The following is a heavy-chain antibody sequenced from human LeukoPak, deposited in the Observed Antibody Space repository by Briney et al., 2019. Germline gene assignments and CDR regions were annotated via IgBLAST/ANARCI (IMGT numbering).Heavy chain of an antibody. V-gene: IGHV3-30*04. Sequence: GSLRLSCAASGFTFSSYAMHWVRQAPGKGLEWVAVISYDGSNKYYADSVKGRFTISRDNSKNTLYLQMNSLRAEDTAVYYCARGGGTFDYWGQGTLVTVSS. CDR3: ARGGGTFDY. CDR1: GFTFSSYA. CDR2: ISYDGSNK. D-gene: IGHD2-15*01. J-gene: IGHJ4*02.